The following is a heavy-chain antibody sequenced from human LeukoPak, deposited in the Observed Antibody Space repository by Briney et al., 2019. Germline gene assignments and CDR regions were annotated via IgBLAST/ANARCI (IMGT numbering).Heavy chain of an antibody. CDR2: VSYTGRT. CDR3: AXLLDNDISXDPDTFDV. J-gene: IGHJ3*01. Sequence: SETLSLTCTVSGGSLSGHYWSWIRQPPGKRLDGIGYVSYTGRTKYNPFLQIRVTISIDTSKSQFALKLASVTSADTAHYSCAXLLDNDISXDPDTFDVWGQGTTVIVSS. CDR1: GGSLSGHY. D-gene: IGHD3-22*01. V-gene: IGHV4-59*11.